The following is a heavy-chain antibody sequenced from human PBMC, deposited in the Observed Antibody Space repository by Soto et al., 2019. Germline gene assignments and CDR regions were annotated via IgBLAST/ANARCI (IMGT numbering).Heavy chain of an antibody. V-gene: IGHV4-31*03. Sequence: SETLSLTCTVSGGSISSGGYYWSWIRQHPGKGLEWIGYIYYSGSTYYNPSLKSRVTISVDTSKNQFPLKLSSVTAADTAVYYCARGRRDYDSSGYYEGYYFDYWGQGTLVTVSS. J-gene: IGHJ4*02. CDR1: GGSISSGGYY. CDR3: ARGRRDYDSSGYYEGYYFDY. CDR2: IYYSGST. D-gene: IGHD3-22*01.